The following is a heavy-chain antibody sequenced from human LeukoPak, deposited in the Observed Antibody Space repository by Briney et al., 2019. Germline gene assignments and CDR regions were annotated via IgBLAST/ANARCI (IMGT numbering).Heavy chain of an antibody. Sequence: GGSLRLSCSASGFTFTNAWMGWVRQAPGKGLEWVGRIKSKSDGGTTDFAAPVKGRFTMSRDDSENTVSLQMNSLKIEDTAVYFCTQGVAKAYSWGQGTLVTVSS. CDR2: IKSKSDGGTT. J-gene: IGHJ4*02. CDR1: GFTFTNAW. V-gene: IGHV3-15*01. D-gene: IGHD5-12*01. CDR3: TQGVAKAYS.